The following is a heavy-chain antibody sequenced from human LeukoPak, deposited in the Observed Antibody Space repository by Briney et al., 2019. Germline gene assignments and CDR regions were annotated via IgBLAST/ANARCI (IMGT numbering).Heavy chain of an antibody. CDR1: GFTFSSYS. D-gene: IGHD1-7*01. Sequence: GGSLRLSCAASGFTFSSYSMNWVRQAPGKGLEWVSYLSSGSSSIYYADSVKGRFTISRDNAKNSLYLQMNSLRAEDTAVYYCARARDNWNYPRYYCYMDVWGKGTTVTVSS. CDR2: LSSGSSSI. CDR3: ARARDNWNYPRYYCYMDV. J-gene: IGHJ6*03. V-gene: IGHV3-48*04.